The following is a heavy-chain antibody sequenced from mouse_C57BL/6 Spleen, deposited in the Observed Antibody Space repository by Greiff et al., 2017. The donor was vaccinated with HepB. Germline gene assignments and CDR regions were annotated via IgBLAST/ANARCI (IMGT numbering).Heavy chain of an antibody. V-gene: IGHV5-4*01. Sequence: VQLKESGGGLVKPGGSLKLSCAASGFTFSSYAMSWVRQTPEKRLEWVATISDGGSYTYYPDNVKGRFTISRDNAKNNLYLQMSHLKSEDTAMYYCAREPDYWGQGTSVTVSS. CDR2: ISDGGSYT. CDR3: AREPDY. CDR1: GFTFSSYA. J-gene: IGHJ4*01.